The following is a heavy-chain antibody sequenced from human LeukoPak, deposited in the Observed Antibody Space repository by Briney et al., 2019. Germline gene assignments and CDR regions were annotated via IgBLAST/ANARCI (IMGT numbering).Heavy chain of an antibody. V-gene: IGHV3-23*01. CDR3: AKDKGREGDY. CDR1: GFTFSAYA. Sequence: GGSLRLSCEASGFTFSAYAMTWVRQAPGKGLEWVSSIGSDNKPHYSESVKGRFTISRDNSKNTLYLQMSSLRPEDTAVYYCAKDKGREGDYWGQGNLVTVSS. J-gene: IGHJ4*02. CDR2: IGSDNKP.